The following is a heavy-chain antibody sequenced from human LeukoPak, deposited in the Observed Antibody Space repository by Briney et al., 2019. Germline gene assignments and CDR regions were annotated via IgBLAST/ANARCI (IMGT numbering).Heavy chain of an antibody. Sequence: GGSLRLSCAASGFTFSSYAMSWVRQAPGKGLEWVSGISGSGDKTYYADSVKGRFTISRDNSKNTMYLQMNSLRAEDTAIYYCAKDSGRVIDRGDYWFDPWGQGTLVTVSS. CDR3: AKDSGRVIDRGDYWFDP. CDR1: GFTFSSYA. J-gene: IGHJ5*02. D-gene: IGHD3-10*01. V-gene: IGHV3-23*01. CDR2: ISGSGDKT.